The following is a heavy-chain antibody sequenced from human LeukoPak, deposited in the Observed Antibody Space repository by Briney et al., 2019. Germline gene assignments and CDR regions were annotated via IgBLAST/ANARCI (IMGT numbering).Heavy chain of an antibody. D-gene: IGHD1-26*01. CDR3: AQTPLGGRPFYYYYGMDV. CDR2: IYSGGST. CDR1: GFTVSSNY. V-gene: IGHV3-53*01. J-gene: IGHJ6*04. Sequence: PGGSLRLSCAASGFTVSSNYMSWVRQAPGKGLEWVSVIYSGGSTYYADSVKGRFTISRDNSKNTLYLQMNSLRAEDTAVYYCAQTPLGGRPFYYYYGMDVWGKGTTVTVSS.